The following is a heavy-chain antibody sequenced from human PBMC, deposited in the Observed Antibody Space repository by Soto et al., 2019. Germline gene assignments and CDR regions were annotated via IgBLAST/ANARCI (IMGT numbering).Heavy chain of an antibody. J-gene: IGHJ6*02. D-gene: IGHD2-2*02. CDR3: ARHGRGCSTSCYRSLYYYYGMDV. CDR1: GGTLSSYA. CDR2: IIPILGTA. Sequence: QVQLVQSGAEVKKPGSSVKVSCKASGGTLSSYAISWVRQAPGQGLEWMGGIIPILGTANYAQKFQGRVKITEDESTSTADMELSSLRSEDTAVYYCARHGRGCSTSCYRSLYYYYGMDVWGQGTTVTVS. V-gene: IGHV1-69*01.